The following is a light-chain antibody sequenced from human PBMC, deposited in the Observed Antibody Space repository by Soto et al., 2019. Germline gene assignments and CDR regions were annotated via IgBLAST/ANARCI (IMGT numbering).Light chain of an antibody. CDR2: WAS. Sequence: DIVMTQSPDSLTVSLGERATINCKSSQSVLYSPNNKNYLAWYQQKPGQPPKLLIYWASTRESGVPDRISGSGSGTDFTLTISSLQAGDVAIYYCQQYYSTPITFGQGTRLEIK. CDR3: QQYYSTPIT. J-gene: IGKJ5*01. CDR1: QSVLYSPNNKNY. V-gene: IGKV4-1*01.